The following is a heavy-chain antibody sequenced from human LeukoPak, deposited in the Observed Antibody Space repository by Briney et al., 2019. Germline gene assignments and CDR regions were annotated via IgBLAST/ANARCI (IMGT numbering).Heavy chain of an antibody. CDR2: IYYSGST. V-gene: IGHV4-30-4*01. J-gene: IGHJ4*02. CDR1: GGSISSGDYY. Sequence: PSETLSLTCTVSGGSISSGDYYWSWIRQPPGKGPEWIGYIYYSGSTYYNPSLKSRVTISVDTSKNQFSLRLSSVTAADTAVYYCARGYDSSALDYWGQGTLVTVSS. CDR3: ARGYDSSALDY. D-gene: IGHD3-22*01.